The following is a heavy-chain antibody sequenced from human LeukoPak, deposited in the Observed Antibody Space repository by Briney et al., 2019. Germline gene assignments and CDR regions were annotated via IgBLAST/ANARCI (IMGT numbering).Heavy chain of an antibody. CDR2: ISYDGSNK. V-gene: IGHV3-30*03. D-gene: IGHD2-15*01. CDR3: ATSDLVHEMVAYDALHI. Sequence: PGRSLRLSCAASGFTFSSFGMHWVRQAPGKGLEWVAVISYDGSNKYYADSVKGRFTISRDNSKNTPYLQMNSLRAEDTAVYYCATSDLVHEMVAYDALHIWGQGTVVTVSS. CDR1: GFTFSSFG. J-gene: IGHJ3*02.